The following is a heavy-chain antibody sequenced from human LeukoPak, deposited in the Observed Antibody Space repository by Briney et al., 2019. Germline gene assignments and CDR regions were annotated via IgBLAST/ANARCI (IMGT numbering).Heavy chain of an antibody. CDR1: GFTFSDYY. CDR2: ISSSGSTI. CDR3: ARSQYCSSTSCYIDDYYYYMDV. D-gene: IGHD2-2*02. J-gene: IGHJ6*03. V-gene: IGHV3-11*01. Sequence: GGSLRLSCAASGFTFSDYYMSWIRQAPGKGLEWVSYISSSGSTIYYADSVKGRFTISRDNAQNSLYLQMKSLRAEDTAVYYCARSQYCSSTSCYIDDYYYYMDVWGKGTTVTVSS.